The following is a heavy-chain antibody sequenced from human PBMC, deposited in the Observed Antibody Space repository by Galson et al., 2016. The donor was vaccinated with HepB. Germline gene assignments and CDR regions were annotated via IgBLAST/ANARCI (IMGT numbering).Heavy chain of an antibody. D-gene: IGHD3-16*01. CDR2: MNPHSGDT. J-gene: IGHJ5*02. CDR3: ARVRGWFDP. Sequence: SVKVSCKASGYTFTKFDIHWVRQAAGQGLEWMGWMNPHSGDTSYAQNFQGRVTMTRNTSTNTAYMELNSLKFEDTAVYYCARVRGWFDPWGQGTLITVSS. V-gene: IGHV1-8*01. CDR1: GYTFTKFD.